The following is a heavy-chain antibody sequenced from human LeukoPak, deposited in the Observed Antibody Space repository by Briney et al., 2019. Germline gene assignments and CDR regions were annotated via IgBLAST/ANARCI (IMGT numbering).Heavy chain of an antibody. J-gene: IGHJ6*02. Sequence: GGSLRLSCAASGFTFSSYSMNWVRQAPGKGLEWVSYISRSSNTIYYADSVKGRFTISRDNAKNTLYLQMNSLRAEDTAVYYCARSDILTGTYYGMDVWGQGTTVTVSS. CDR2: ISRSSNTI. V-gene: IGHV3-48*04. D-gene: IGHD3-9*01. CDR3: ARSDILTGTYYGMDV. CDR1: GFTFSSYS.